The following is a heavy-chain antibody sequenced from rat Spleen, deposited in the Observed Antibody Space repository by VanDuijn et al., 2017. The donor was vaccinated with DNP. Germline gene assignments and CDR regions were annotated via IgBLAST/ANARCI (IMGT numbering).Heavy chain of an antibody. CDR2: ISYDGINT. J-gene: IGHJ2*01. CDR1: GFTFSNYG. V-gene: IGHV5-29*01. Sequence: EVQLVESGGGLVQPGRSLKLSCAASGFTFSNYGMAWVRQAPTKGLEWVATISYDGINTYYREFVKGRFTISRDNAKSSLSLQMDSLRSEDTATYYCAKHDGTEGIDFDYWGQGVMVTVSS. CDR3: AKHDGTEGIDFDY. D-gene: IGHD1-11*01.